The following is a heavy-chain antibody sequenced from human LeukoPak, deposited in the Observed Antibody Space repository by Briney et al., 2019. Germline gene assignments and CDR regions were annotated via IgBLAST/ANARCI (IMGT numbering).Heavy chain of an antibody. Sequence: GGSLRLSCAASGFSFNTYAMSWVRQAPGKGLEWVSAISNTGGSTYYADSVKGRFTISRDKSKNTMHLEMNNLRIEDTAVYYCMRDYMGWFDPWGQGSLVTVSS. CDR1: GFSFNTYA. J-gene: IGHJ5*02. CDR2: ISNTGGST. D-gene: IGHD3-10*01. V-gene: IGHV3-23*01. CDR3: MRDYMGWFDP.